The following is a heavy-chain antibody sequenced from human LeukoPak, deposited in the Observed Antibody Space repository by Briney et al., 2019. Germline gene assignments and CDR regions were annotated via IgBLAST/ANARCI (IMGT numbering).Heavy chain of an antibody. Sequence: GGSLRLSCAASGFTFSDYYMSWIRQAPGKGLELGSYISSSGSTIYYADSVKGRFTISRDNAKNSLYLQMNSLRAEDTAVYYCARVGGGYDFWSGYIDYYMDVWGKGTTVTVSS. CDR3: ARVGGGYDFWSGYIDYYMDV. CDR1: GFTFSDYY. CDR2: ISSSGSTI. J-gene: IGHJ6*03. V-gene: IGHV3-11*04. D-gene: IGHD3-3*01.